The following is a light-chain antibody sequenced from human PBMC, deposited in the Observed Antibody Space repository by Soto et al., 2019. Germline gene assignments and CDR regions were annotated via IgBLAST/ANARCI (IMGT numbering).Light chain of an antibody. CDR3: QQYDNLPPYT. V-gene: IGKV1-33*01. CDR2: DAS. Sequence: DVQMTQSPSSLSASVGDRVTMTCQASQDISNYLNWYQQKPGKAPKLLIYDASNLETGVPSRFSGSGSGTDFTFTISSLQPEDIATYYCQQYDNLPPYTFGQGTKVDIK. CDR1: QDISNY. J-gene: IGKJ2*01.